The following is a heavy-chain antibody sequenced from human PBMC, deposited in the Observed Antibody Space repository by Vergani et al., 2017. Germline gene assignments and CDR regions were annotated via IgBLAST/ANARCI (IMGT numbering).Heavy chain of an antibody. CDR3: ARHLRQLARNDVFDI. D-gene: IGHD6-6*01. J-gene: IGHJ3*02. CDR1: GMSISNNNYY. CDR2: IYDSRNN. V-gene: IGHV4-39*01. Sequence: QLQLQESGPRLVKPSETLSLTCSLSGMSISNNNYYWGWIRQPPGKGLEWIGSIYDSRNNNYSPSFKSRVSISVDTSKNQFSLNLTSVTAADTAVYYCARHLRQLARNDVFDIWGHGTLVTVSS.